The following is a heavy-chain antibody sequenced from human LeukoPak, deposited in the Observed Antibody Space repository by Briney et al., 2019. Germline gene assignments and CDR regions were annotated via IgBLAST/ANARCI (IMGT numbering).Heavy chain of an antibody. V-gene: IGHV1-69*13. CDR3: ARDNRLDDAFDI. J-gene: IGHJ3*02. CDR2: IIPIFGTA. CDR1: GGTFSSYA. Sequence: ASVEVSCKASGGTFSSYAISWVRQAPGQGLEWMGGIIPIFGTANYAQKFQGRVTITADESTSTAYMELSSLRSEDAAVYYCARDNRLDDAFDIWGQGTMVTVSS.